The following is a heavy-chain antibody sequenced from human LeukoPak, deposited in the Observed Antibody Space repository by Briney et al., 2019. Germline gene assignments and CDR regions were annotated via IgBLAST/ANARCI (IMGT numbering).Heavy chain of an antibody. D-gene: IGHD3-22*01. V-gene: IGHV4-31*03. J-gene: IGHJ4*02. Sequence: SETLSLTCTGSGGSISSGGYYWSWIRQLPGKGLELIGYIYYSGSTYYNPSLKSRVTISVDTSKNQFSLKLSSVTAADTAVYYCAREYDSSGYSDWGQGTLVTVSS. CDR2: IYYSGST. CDR3: AREYDSSGYSD. CDR1: GGSISSGGYY.